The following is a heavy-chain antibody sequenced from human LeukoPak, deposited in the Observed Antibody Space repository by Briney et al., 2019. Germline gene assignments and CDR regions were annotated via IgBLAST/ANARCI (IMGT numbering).Heavy chain of an antibody. D-gene: IGHD2-15*01. CDR1: GGSISSGDYS. CDR2: IYHSGST. J-gene: IGHJ4*02. Sequence: SQTLSLTCAVSGGSISSGDYSWSWIRQRPGKGLEWIGNIYHSGSTYYNPSLKSRVTISVDRSKNQLSLKLSSVTAADTAVYYCASRYGSGGNYYDYWGQGTLVTVSS. V-gene: IGHV4-30-2*01. CDR3: ASRYGSGGNYYDY.